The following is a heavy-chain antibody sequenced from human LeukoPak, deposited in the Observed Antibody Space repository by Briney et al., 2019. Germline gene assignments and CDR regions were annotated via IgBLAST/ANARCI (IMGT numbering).Heavy chain of an antibody. D-gene: IGHD6-19*01. CDR2: INHSGST. V-gene: IGHV4-34*01. CDR3: ARIAVAGSFDY. CDR1: GFTVSSNY. Sequence: GSLRLSCAASGFTVSSNYMSWVRQAPGKGLEWIGEINHSGSTNYNPSLKSRVTISVDTSKNQFSLKLSSVTAADTAVYYCARIAVAGSFDYWGQGTLVTVSS. J-gene: IGHJ4*02.